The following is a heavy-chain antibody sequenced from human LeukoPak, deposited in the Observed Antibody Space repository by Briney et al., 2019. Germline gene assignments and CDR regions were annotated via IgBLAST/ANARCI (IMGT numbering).Heavy chain of an antibody. CDR3: ARLAPATHWP. CDR1: GGSISSSSYY. D-gene: IGHD2-15*01. V-gene: IGHV4-39*01. Sequence: SETLSLTCTVSGGSISSSSYYWGWIRQPPGKGLEWIGSIYYSGGTYYNPSLKSRVTISVDTSKNQFSLKLSSVTAADTAVYYCARLAPATHWPWGQGTLVIVSS. CDR2: IYYSGGT. J-gene: IGHJ5*02.